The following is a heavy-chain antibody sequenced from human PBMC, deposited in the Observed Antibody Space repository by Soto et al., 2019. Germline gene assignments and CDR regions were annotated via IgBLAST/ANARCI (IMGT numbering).Heavy chain of an antibody. CDR1: GFTFSSYG. V-gene: IGHV3-33*01. CDR3: ARDSVYSVSYLDN. J-gene: IGHJ4*02. Sequence: QVQLVESGGGVVQPGRSLRLSCAASGFTFSSYGMHWVRQAPGKGLEWVAIIWYDGSNKYYADSVKGRFTISRDNSKNTLDLQMNTLRAEDTAVYYCARDSVYSVSYLDNWGQGTLVTVSS. D-gene: IGHD1-26*01. CDR2: IWYDGSNK.